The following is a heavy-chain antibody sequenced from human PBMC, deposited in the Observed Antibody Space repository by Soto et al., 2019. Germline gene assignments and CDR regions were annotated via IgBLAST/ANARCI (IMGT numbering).Heavy chain of an antibody. D-gene: IGHD2-15*01. Sequence: GGSLRLSCAASGFTFSDYGIDWIRQAPGKGLEWVAVISHEGGTQYYADSVRGRFTVSRDNSKNILYLQMDSLRPEDTAVYFFAKNVSPKVYRWYDDWGPGTLVAVPS. CDR3: AKNVSPKVYRWYDD. V-gene: IGHV3-30*18. CDR1: GFTFSDYG. CDR2: ISHEGGTQ. J-gene: IGHJ4*02.